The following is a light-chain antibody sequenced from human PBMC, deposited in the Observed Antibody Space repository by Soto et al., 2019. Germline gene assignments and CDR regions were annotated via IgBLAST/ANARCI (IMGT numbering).Light chain of an antibody. CDR1: QSVNSN. J-gene: IGKJ1*01. Sequence: EIVMTQSPATVSVSPGERATLSCRASQSVNSNLVCYQHKPGQAPRHLIYGASTRATGIPARFSGSGSGTDCTLTISSLQSEDFALYCCQQCNNLLWTFGQGTRVEIK. CDR3: QQCNNLLWT. V-gene: IGKV3-15*01. CDR2: GAS.